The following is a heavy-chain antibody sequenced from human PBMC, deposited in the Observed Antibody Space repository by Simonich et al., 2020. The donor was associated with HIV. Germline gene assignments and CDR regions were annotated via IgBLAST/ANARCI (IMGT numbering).Heavy chain of an antibody. CDR3: ARLTAGGLGEYFQH. V-gene: IGHV4-34*01. CDR2: INHSGST. Sequence: QVQLQQWGAGLLKPSETLSLTCAVYGGSFSGYYWSWIRQRPGKGLEWIGEINHSGSTNNNPSLKSRVTISVDTSKNQFSLKLSSVTAADTAVYYCARLTAGGLGEYFQHWGQGTLVTVSS. D-gene: IGHD6-13*01. J-gene: IGHJ1*01. CDR1: GGSFSGYY.